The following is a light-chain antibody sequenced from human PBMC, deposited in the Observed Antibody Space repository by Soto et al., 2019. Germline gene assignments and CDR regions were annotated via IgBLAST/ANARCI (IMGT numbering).Light chain of an antibody. CDR2: AAS. CDR3: QQYNSYSWT. J-gene: IGKJ1*01. CDR1: QSISSY. Sequence: DIQVTHSPSSLSASVGDRVTITFRASQSISSYLNWYQQKPGKAPKLLIYAASSLQSGVPSRFSGSGSGTEFTLTISSLQPDDFATYYCQQYNSYSWTFGQGTKVHIK. V-gene: IGKV1-39*01.